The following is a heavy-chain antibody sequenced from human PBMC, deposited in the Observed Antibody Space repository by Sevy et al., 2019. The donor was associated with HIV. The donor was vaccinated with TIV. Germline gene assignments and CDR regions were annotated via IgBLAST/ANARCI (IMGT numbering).Heavy chain of an antibody. D-gene: IGHD3-16*01. V-gene: IGHV4-59*01. J-gene: IGHJ6*02. CDR2: INYSGTT. CDR1: GGSIRPYY. Sequence: SETLSLTCTVSGGSIRPYYWNWIRQPPGKGLEWIGYINYSGTTKYNPSLRSRVTISVDTSENQFSVKLSSVTAADTAVYYCARGGGLTDYGMDVWAKGPRSPSP. CDR3: ARGGGLTDYGMDV.